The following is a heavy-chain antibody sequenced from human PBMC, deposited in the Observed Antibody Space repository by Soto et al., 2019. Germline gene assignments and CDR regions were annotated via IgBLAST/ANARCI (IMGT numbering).Heavy chain of an antibody. CDR2: IYPGDSDT. V-gene: IGHV5-51*01. J-gene: IGHJ6*02. D-gene: IGHD2-15*01. Sequence: PGESLKISCNGSGNSFTSYWIGWVRQMPGKGLEWMGIIYPGDSDTRYSTSFQGQVTISADKSISTAYLQWSSLKASDTAMYYCARQLLCGGGSCYSDYYYGMDVWGQGTTVTVSS. CDR3: ARQLLCGGGSCYSDYYYGMDV. CDR1: GNSFTSYW.